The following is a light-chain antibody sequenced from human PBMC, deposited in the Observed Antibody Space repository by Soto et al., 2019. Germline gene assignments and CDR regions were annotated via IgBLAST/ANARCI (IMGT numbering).Light chain of an antibody. CDR3: QQYNSYSQVT. J-gene: IGKJ5*01. CDR2: DAS. CDR1: QSISTR. Sequence: DLQITQSPSTLCASVGDRVTVTSRPSQSISTRLAWYQQKPGKAPKLLIYDASSLESGVPSRFSGSGSGTEFTLTISSLQPDDFATYYCQQYNSYSQVTFGQGTRLEIK. V-gene: IGKV1-5*01.